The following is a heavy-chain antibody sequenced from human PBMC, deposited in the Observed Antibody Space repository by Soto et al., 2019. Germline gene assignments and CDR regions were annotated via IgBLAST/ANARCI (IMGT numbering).Heavy chain of an antibody. CDR1: GYTFTSYG. CDR3: ARDRIVVVTAIPDYYYYGMDV. CDR2: ISAYNGNT. Sequence: QVQLVQSGAEVKKPGASVKVSCKASGYTFTSYGISWVRQAPGQGLEWMGWISAYNGNTNYAQKLQGRVTMTTDTSTSTDYMELRSLRSDDTAVYYCARDRIVVVTAIPDYYYYGMDVWVQGTTVTVSS. D-gene: IGHD2-21*02. V-gene: IGHV1-18*01. J-gene: IGHJ6*02.